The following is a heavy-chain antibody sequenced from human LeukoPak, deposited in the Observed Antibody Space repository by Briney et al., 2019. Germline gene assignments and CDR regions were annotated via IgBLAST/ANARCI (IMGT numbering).Heavy chain of an antibody. CDR3: AKDITGFYWD. J-gene: IGHJ4*02. CDR1: GFTFDDYA. CDR2: ISGNGGDT. Sequence: PGGSLRLSCAASGFTFDDYAMHWVRQAPGKGLEWVCLISGNGGDTYYADSVKGRFTISRDNRRNSLHLQMNSLRTEDTALYYCAKDITGFYWDWGQGTLVTVSS. D-gene: IGHD2/OR15-2a*01. V-gene: IGHV3-43*02.